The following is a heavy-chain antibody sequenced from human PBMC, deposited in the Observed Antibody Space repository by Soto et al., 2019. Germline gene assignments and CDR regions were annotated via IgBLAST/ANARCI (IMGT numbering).Heavy chain of an antibody. D-gene: IGHD6-13*01. CDR1: GDSVSSNSAA. J-gene: IGHJ4*02. V-gene: IGHV6-1*01. Sequence: PSQTLSLTCAISGDSVSSNSAAWNWIRQSPSRGLEWLGRTYYRSKWYNDYAVSVRSRITINPDTSKNQFSLQLNSVTPEDTAVYYCVRSARAAYSSSWYYFDYWGQGTLVTVSS. CDR3: VRSARAAYSSSWYYFDY. CDR2: TYYRSKWYN.